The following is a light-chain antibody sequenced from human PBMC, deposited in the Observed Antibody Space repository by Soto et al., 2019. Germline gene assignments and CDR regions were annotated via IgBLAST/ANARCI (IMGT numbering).Light chain of an antibody. Sequence: EIVLTQSPGTLSLSPGERATLSCRASQSVSSSYLAWYQQKPGQAPRLLIYGASSRATGIPDRFSGSGSGTDFTLTISRLEPEDFATYYCQQLSSYPLTFGGGTKVEI. CDR3: QQLSSYPLT. V-gene: IGKV3-20*01. CDR2: GAS. CDR1: QSVSSSY. J-gene: IGKJ4*01.